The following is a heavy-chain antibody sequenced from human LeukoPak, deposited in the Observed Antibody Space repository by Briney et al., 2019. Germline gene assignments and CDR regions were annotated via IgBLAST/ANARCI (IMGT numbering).Heavy chain of an antibody. CDR1: GFTFSSYS. J-gene: IGHJ4*02. CDR3: ARSRNYGAPFDY. V-gene: IGHV3-30-3*01. Sequence: PVRSLRLSCAASGFTFSSYSMHCVRQAPGQGLDWVAFISYDGSNKYYADSVKGRFTISRDNSKNTLYLQMNSLSAEDTAVYYCARSRNYGAPFDYWGQGTLVTVSS. D-gene: IGHD1-7*01. CDR2: ISYDGSNK.